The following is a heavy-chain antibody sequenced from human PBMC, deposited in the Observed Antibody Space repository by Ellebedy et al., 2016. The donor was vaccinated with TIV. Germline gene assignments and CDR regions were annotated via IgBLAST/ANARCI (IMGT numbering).Heavy chain of an antibody. J-gene: IGHJ4*02. Sequence: SETLSLXXTVSGGSISSGDYYWSWIRQPPGKGLEWIGYIYYSGSTNYNPSLKSRVTISVDTSKNQFSLKLSSVTAADTAVYYCARVSGGYSGYGYHIDYWGQGTLVTVSS. D-gene: IGHD5-12*01. CDR3: ARVSGGYSGYGYHIDY. CDR1: GGSISSGDYY. V-gene: IGHV4-61*08. CDR2: IYYSGST.